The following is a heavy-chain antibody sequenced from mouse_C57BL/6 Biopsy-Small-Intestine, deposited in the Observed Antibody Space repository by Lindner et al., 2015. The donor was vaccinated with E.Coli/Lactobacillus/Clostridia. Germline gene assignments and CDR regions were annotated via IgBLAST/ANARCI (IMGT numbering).Heavy chain of an antibody. CDR1: GYTFTSYW. J-gene: IGHJ2*01. D-gene: IGHD1-1*01. V-gene: IGHV1-69*01. CDR2: IDPSDSYT. Sequence: VQLQESGAELVMPGASVKLSCKASGYTFTSYWVHWVKQRPGQGLEWIGEIDPSDSYTDYNQEFKGKATLTVDKSSSTAYMQLSSLTSEDSAVYYCARGPYYYGSQALFDYWGQGTTLTVSS. CDR3: ARGPYYYGSQALFDY.